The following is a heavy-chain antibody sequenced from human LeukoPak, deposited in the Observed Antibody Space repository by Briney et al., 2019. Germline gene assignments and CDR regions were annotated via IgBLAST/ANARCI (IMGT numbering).Heavy chain of an antibody. CDR1: GFTVSNNY. CDR3: AKKNNYDSSGYSDY. J-gene: IGHJ4*02. D-gene: IGHD3-22*01. Sequence: PGGSLRLSCAASGFTVSNNYMTWVRQAPGKGLEWVSLIYSGGSTYYADSVKGRFTISRDNSKNTVYLQMNSLRAEDTAVYYCAKKNNYDSSGYSDYWGQGTLVTVSS. V-gene: IGHV3-66*01. CDR2: IYSGGST.